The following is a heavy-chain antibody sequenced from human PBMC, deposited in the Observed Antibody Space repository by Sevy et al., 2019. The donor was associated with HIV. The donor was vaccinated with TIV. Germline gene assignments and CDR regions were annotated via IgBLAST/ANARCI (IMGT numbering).Heavy chain of an antibody. Sequence: ASVKVSCKVSGYIFTELTMHWVGQAPGKGLEWMGGFDPEDGETSYAQKFQGRVTMTEDTSTDTAYMDLSSLRSEDTAVYYCATDSVLLKGRYYDSSGYYLHYWGQGTLVTVSS. CDR2: FDPEDGET. CDR1: GYIFTELT. V-gene: IGHV1-24*01. CDR3: ATDSVLLKGRYYDSSGYYLHY. D-gene: IGHD3-22*01. J-gene: IGHJ4*02.